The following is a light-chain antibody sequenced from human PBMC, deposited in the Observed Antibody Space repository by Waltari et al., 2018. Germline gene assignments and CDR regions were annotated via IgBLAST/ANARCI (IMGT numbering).Light chain of an antibody. J-gene: IGKJ1*01. CDR3: QHYVRLPVT. CDR2: GAS. CDR1: QSVGRT. Sequence: EIVLTQSPGTLSVSPGERANLSCRASQSVGRTLAWYQQKSGPAPRLLIYGASSRATGIPDRFSGSGSGTDFSLTISRLEPEDFAVYYCQHYVRLPVTFGQGTKVEIK. V-gene: IGKV3-20*01.